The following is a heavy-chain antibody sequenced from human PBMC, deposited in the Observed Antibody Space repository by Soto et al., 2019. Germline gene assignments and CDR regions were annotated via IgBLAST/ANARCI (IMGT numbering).Heavy chain of an antibody. Sequence: PSETLSLTCTVSGGSISSSSYYWGWIRQPPGKGLEWIGSIYYSGSTYYNPSLKSRVTISVDTSKNQFSLKLSSVTAADTAVYYCARLGYYLFDYWGQGTVVTVSS. CDR3: ARLGYYLFDY. CDR2: IYYSGST. V-gene: IGHV4-39*01. CDR1: GGSISSSSYY. D-gene: IGHD3-22*01. J-gene: IGHJ4*02.